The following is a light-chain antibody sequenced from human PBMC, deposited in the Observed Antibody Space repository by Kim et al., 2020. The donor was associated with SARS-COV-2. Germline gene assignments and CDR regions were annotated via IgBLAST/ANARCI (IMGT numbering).Light chain of an antibody. CDR2: DAS. V-gene: IGKV3-11*01. Sequence: PGETATLSCRASQYIGDWLAWYQQRPGQAPRLLICDASNRAPGIPARVSGSGSGTDFTLTIRSLEPEDLGVYYCQQRRDWPLTFGGGTKVEI. CDR3: QQRRDWPLT. CDR1: QYIGDW. J-gene: IGKJ4*01.